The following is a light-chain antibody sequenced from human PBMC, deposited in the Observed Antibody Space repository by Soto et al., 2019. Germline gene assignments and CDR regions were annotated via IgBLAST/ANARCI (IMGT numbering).Light chain of an antibody. CDR2: AAS. CDR1: QGIRND. CDR3: QQSYNTPPT. Sequence: DIKMTQSPSSLSASVGDRVTITCRASQGIRNDLGWYQQKQGKAPKLLIYAASSLQSGVPSRFSGSGSGTDFTLTISSLQPEDFATYYCQQSYNTPPTFGQGTNVDI. V-gene: IGKV1-39*01. J-gene: IGKJ1*01.